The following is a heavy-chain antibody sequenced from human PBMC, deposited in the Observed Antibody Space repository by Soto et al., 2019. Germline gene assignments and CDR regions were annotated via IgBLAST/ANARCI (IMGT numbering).Heavy chain of an antibody. CDR3: AGDGDRWEQRGVFDP. CDR2: IYYTGNT. Sequence: SETLSLTCSLSAGSLVDYYWSWIRQPPGKGLEWIGFIYYTGNTRYNTSLGSRVTISLDTPKNQFSLKLTSATATDTAFYSCAGDGDRWEQRGVFDPWGRGALVTVSS. J-gene: IGHJ5*02. D-gene: IGHD3-10*01. V-gene: IGHV4-59*01. CDR1: AGSLVDYY.